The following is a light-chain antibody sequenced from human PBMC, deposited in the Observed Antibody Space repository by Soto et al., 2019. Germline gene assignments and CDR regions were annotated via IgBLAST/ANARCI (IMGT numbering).Light chain of an antibody. V-gene: IGKV1-5*01. CDR3: QQSFHTPRT. J-gene: IGKJ1*01. CDR2: EAS. Sequence: DIQMTQSPSTLSGSVGDRVTITCRASQTISSWLAWYQQKPGKAPKLLIYEASILQRGVPSRFSGSNSGTDFTLTISSLQAEDFATYYCQQSFHTPRTFGQGTKVDIK. CDR1: QTISSW.